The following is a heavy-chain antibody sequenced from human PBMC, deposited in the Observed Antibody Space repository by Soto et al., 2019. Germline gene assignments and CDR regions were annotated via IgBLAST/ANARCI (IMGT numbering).Heavy chain of an antibody. V-gene: IGHV1-69*08. Sequence: QVQLVQSGAEVKKPGSSVKVSCKASAGTFSSYTISWVRQAPGQGLEWMGRIIPILGIANYAQKFQCRVTITADKSTSTAYMDLSSLRSEETAVYYCAREEYYYGSGAFFDYWGQGTLVTVSS. CDR2: IIPILGIA. D-gene: IGHD3-10*01. CDR3: AREEYYYGSGAFFDY. CDR1: AGTFSSYT. J-gene: IGHJ4*02.